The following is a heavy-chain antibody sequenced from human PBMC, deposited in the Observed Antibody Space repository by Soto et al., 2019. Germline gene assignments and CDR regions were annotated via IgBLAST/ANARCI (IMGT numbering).Heavy chain of an antibody. CDR1: GGSISSCSFY. J-gene: IGHJ4*02. CDR3: ARQQYYDYVWGTFRSPFDY. CDR2: IYYSSRT. Sequence: PSETLSLTCTVSGGSISSCSFYWVWIGQPPGMGLEWIGTIYYSSRTYYNPSLKRLVTICIDTSKTLYSLKMTSRTAADTAEYYCARQQYYDYVWGTFRSPFDYWGLGTLVTVSS. D-gene: IGHD3-16*02. V-gene: IGHV4-39*01.